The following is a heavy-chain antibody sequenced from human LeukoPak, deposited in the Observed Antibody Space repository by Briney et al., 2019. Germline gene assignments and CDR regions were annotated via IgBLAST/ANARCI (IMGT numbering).Heavy chain of an antibody. CDR3: ARASSSWYDYYFGY. J-gene: IGHJ4*02. D-gene: IGHD6-13*01. Sequence: PGRSLRLSCAASGFSFSSYAMHWVRQAQGKGLEWVAVISYDGSNKYYADSVKGRFTISRDNSKNTLYLQMNSLRAEDTAVYYCARASSSWYDYYFGYWGQGTLVTVSS. V-gene: IGHV3-30*04. CDR2: ISYDGSNK. CDR1: GFSFSSYA.